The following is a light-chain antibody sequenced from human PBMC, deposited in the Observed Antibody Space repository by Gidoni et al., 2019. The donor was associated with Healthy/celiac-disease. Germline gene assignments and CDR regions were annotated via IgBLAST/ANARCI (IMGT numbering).Light chain of an antibody. CDR1: QSVSSN. CDR2: GAS. V-gene: IGKV3-15*01. J-gene: IGKJ3*01. CDR3: QQYNNWPPRFT. Sequence: EIVMTQSPATLSVSPGERATLSCRTSQSVSSNLAWYQQKPGQAPRLLIYGASTRTTGIPARFSGSGSGTEFNLTINSLQSEDFAVDYCQQYNNWPPRFTFGPGTKVDIK.